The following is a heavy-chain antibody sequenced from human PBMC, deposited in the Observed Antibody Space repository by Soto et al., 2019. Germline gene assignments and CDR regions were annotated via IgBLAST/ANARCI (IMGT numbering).Heavy chain of an antibody. CDR3: ARSVEWLAGFAY. Sequence: ASVKVSCKASGYTFTSYDINCVRQATGQGLEWMGWMNPNSGNTGYAQKFQGRVTMTRNTSISTAYMELSSLRSEDTAVYYCARSVEWLAGFAYWGQGTLVTVSS. CDR2: MNPNSGNT. CDR1: GYTFTSYD. J-gene: IGHJ4*02. D-gene: IGHD6-19*01. V-gene: IGHV1-8*02.